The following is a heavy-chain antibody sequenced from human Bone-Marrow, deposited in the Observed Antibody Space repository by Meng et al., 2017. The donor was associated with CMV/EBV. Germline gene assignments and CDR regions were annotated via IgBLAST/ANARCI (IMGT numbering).Heavy chain of an antibody. CDR2: ISYSATT. CDR1: GASIYSGSYY. J-gene: IGHJ4*02. CDR3: ARVYIWGNYRLDY. D-gene: IGHD3-16*02. Sequence: VSGASIYSGSYYWSWIRQHPGKGLEWIGYISYSATTYYNPSLKSRVTISVDTSKNQFSLKLSSVTATDTAVYFCARVYIWGNYRLDYWGQGALATVSS. V-gene: IGHV4-31*02.